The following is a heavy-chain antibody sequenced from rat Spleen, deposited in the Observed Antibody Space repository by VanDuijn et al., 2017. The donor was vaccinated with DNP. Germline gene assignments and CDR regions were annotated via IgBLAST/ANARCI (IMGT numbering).Heavy chain of an antibody. D-gene: IGHD1-3*01. CDR1: GFTFSDYN. CDR3: ARRNYGSYMPYYYAMDA. J-gene: IGHJ4*01. Sequence: EVQLVESGGGLVQPGRSLKLSCAASGFTFSDYNMAWVRQAPKKGLEWVATISYDGVHAYYRGSVKGRLTISRDNARSTLYLQMDSLRSEDTATYYCARRNYGSYMPYYYAMDAWGQGTSVTVSS. CDR2: ISYDGVHA. V-gene: IGHV5-7*01.